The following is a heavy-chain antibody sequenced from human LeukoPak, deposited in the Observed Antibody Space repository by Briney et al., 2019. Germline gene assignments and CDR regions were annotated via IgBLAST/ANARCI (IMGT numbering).Heavy chain of an antibody. CDR3: VEGRSGHDY. V-gene: IGHV4-59*12. Sequence: PSETLSLTCTVSSGSISSYYWSWIRQPPGRGLEWIGYIYYSGITNYNPSLKSRVTISVDTSKNQFSLKLSSVTAADTAVYYCVEGRSGHDYWGQGTLVTVSS. CDR2: IYYSGIT. D-gene: IGHD3-10*01. J-gene: IGHJ4*02. CDR1: SGSISSYY.